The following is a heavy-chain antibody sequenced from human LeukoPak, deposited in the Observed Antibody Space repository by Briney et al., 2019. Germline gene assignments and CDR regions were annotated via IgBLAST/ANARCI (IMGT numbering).Heavy chain of an antibody. CDR3: ARRYYYVSGSYYNHFDP. J-gene: IGHJ5*02. CDR2: MYHSGST. CDR1: GGSNSSSSYY. D-gene: IGHD3-10*01. Sequence: SETLSLTCTVSGGSNSSSSYYWGWIRQPPGKGLEWIGSMYHSGSTYCNPSLKSRVTISVDTSKNHFSLKLSSVTAADTAVYYCARRYYYVSGSYYNHFDPWGQGTLVTVSS. V-gene: IGHV4-39*02.